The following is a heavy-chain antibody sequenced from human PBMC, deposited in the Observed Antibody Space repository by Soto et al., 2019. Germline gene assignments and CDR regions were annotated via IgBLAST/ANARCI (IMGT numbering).Heavy chain of an antibody. CDR1: GFTFSSYA. D-gene: IGHD6-6*01. J-gene: IGHJ6*02. CDR3: AKAIAARPGHYYGMDV. V-gene: IGHV3-23*01. Sequence: EVQLLESGGGLVQPGGSLRLSCAASGFTFSSYAMSWVRQAPGKGLECVSGISGSDGSTYYADSVKGRFTISRDNSKNTRYLQMNSLRAEDTAVYYCAKAIAARPGHYYGMDVWGQGTTVTVSS. CDR2: ISGSDGST.